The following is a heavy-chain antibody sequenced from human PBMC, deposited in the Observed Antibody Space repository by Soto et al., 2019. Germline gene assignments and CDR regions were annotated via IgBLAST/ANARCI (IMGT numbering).Heavy chain of an antibody. CDR1: GYSFTSYW. V-gene: IGHV5-51*01. J-gene: IGHJ5*02. CDR3: ARLKADYDFWSGLSSPNNWFDP. D-gene: IGHD3-3*01. CDR2: IYPGDSDT. Sequence: GESLKISCKGSGYSFTSYWIGWVRQMPGKGLEWMGIIYPGDSDTRYSPSFQGQVTISADKSISTAYLQWSSLKASDTAMYYCARLKADYDFWSGLSSPNNWFDPWGQGTLVTVSS.